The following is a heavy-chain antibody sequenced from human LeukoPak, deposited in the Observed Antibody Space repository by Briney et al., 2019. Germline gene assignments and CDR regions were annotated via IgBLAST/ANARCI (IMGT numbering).Heavy chain of an antibody. CDR3: ARSRDTTNYYGMDV. V-gene: IGHV4-34*01. D-gene: IGHD1-26*01. CDR2: IDHSGST. Sequence: SSETLSLTCAVYGGSFSGYYWSWFRQPPGKGLEYIGEIDHSGSTNYNPSLKSRVTISVDTSKNQFSLKLSSVTGADTAVYYCARSRDTTNYYGMDVWGQGTTVTVSS. J-gene: IGHJ6*02. CDR1: GGSFSGYY.